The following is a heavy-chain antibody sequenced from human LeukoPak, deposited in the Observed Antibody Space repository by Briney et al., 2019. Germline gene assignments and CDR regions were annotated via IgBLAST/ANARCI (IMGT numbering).Heavy chain of an antibody. J-gene: IGHJ4*02. CDR3: ARVAGTLFDY. D-gene: IGHD6-19*01. V-gene: IGHV1-3*03. CDR2: IKAVSGDT. CDR1: GYTFTSYA. Sequence: GASVKVSCKASGYTFTSYAMRWVRQAPGQRLEWVGWIKAVSGDTKYSQELQGRITITRDTSATTVYMELSSLRYEDMAVYYCARVAGTLFDYWGQGTLVTVSS.